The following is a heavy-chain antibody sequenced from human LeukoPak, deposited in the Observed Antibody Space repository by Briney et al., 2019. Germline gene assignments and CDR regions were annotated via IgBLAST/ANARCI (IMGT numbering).Heavy chain of an antibody. D-gene: IGHD3-3*01. CDR2: IYYSGST. V-gene: IGHV4-31*03. CDR1: GGSISSGGYY. Sequence: PSETLSLTCTVSGGSISSGGYYWSWIRQHPGKGLEWIGYIYYSGSTYYNPSPKSRVTISVDTSKNQFSLKLSSVTAADTAVYYCARDDFWSGYLHDWGQGTLVTVSS. CDR3: ARDDFWSGYLHD. J-gene: IGHJ4*02.